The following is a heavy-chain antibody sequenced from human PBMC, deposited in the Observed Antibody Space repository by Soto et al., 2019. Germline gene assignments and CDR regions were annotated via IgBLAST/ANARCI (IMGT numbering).Heavy chain of an antibody. Sequence: QVQLQESGPGLVKPSETLSLTCTVSGGSISSYYWSWIRQPPGKGLEWIGYIYYSGSTNYNPSLQNRVTVSVDTSKNQFSLKLGSVTAADTAVYYCARFGGSGSYAFDIWGQGTIVTVSS. CDR3: ARFGGSGSYAFDI. D-gene: IGHD3-10*01. V-gene: IGHV4-59*08. CDR2: IYYSGST. J-gene: IGHJ3*02. CDR1: GGSISSYY.